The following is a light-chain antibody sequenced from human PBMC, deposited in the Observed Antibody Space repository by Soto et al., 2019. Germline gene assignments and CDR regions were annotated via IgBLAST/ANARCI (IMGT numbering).Light chain of an antibody. CDR2: ATS. CDR1: QGIRGD. Sequence: AIQMTQSPSSLSASLGDRVTITCRSSQGIRGDLGWYQQKPGKAPKLLISATSTLQSGVASRFSGRGSGTNFTLTISSLQPEDFATYYCIQDFISPLTVGQGTKVDIK. J-gene: IGKJ1*01. V-gene: IGKV1-6*01. CDR3: IQDFISPLT.